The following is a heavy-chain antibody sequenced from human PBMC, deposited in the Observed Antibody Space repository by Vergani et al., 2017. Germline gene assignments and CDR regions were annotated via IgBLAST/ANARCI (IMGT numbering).Heavy chain of an antibody. CDR1: GGTFSSYT. CDR2: IIPILGIA. D-gene: IGHD3-22*01. J-gene: IGHJ5*02. CDR3: ARAIRYDSSGNTYNWFDP. V-gene: IGHV1-69*02. Sequence: QVQLVQSGAEVKKPGSSVKVSCKASGGTFSSYTISWVRQAPGQGLEWMGRIIPILGIANYAQKFQGRVTITADKSTSTAYMELSSLRSEDTAVYYCARAIRYDSSGNTYNWFDPWGQGTLVTVSS.